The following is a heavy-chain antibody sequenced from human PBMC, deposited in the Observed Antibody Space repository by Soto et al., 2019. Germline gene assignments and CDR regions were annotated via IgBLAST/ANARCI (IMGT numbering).Heavy chain of an antibody. CDR1: GFTFSSYA. Sequence: GGSLRLSCAASGFTFSSYAMSWVRQAPGKGLEWVSAISGSGGSTYYADSVKGRFTISRDNSKNTLYLQMNSLRAEDTAVYYCAKSLGYYDFWSGYSNPDLDYYYYMDVWGKGTTVTVSS. V-gene: IGHV3-23*01. J-gene: IGHJ6*03. D-gene: IGHD3-3*01. CDR2: ISGSGGST. CDR3: AKSLGYYDFWSGYSNPDLDYYYYMDV.